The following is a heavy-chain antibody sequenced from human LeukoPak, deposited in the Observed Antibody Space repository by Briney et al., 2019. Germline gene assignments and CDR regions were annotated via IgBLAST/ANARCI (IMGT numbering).Heavy chain of an antibody. CDR3: ARRRYYDGSGYLE. CDR1: GDSISSYY. V-gene: IGHV4-4*07. Sequence: SETLSLTCTVSGDSISSYYWNWIRQPAGKGLEWIGRIYTSGTTNYNPSLKSRVTMSVDTSKNQFSLNLSSVTAADTAVYYCARRRYYDGSGYLEWGQGTLLSVSS. CDR2: IYTSGTT. J-gene: IGHJ1*01. D-gene: IGHD3-22*01.